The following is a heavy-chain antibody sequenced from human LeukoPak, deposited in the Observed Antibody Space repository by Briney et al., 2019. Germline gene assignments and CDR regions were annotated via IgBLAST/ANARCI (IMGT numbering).Heavy chain of an antibody. Sequence: PGGSLRLSCAASGFTFSSYGMGWVRQAPGKGLEWVSAISGSGGSAYYADSVKGRFTISRDNSKNTLYLQMNSLRAEDTAVYYCAKGMGDYYYYYYMDVWGKGTTVTISS. J-gene: IGHJ6*03. CDR1: GFTFSSYG. D-gene: IGHD2-8*01. V-gene: IGHV3-23*01. CDR3: AKGMGDYYYYYYMDV. CDR2: ISGSGGSA.